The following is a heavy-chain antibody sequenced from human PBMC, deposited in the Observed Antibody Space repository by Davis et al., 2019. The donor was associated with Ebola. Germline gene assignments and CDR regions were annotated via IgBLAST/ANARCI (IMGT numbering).Heavy chain of an antibody. CDR1: GYTFTRYG. D-gene: IGHD4-17*01. CDR3: ARAPRYGDYGALDY. J-gene: IGHJ4*02. V-gene: IGHV1-18*01. Sequence: AASVNVSCKASGYTFTRYGISWVRQAPGQGLEWMGWISAYNGNTNYAQKLQGRVTMTTDTSTSTAYMELRSLRSDDTAVYYCARAPRYGDYGALDYWGQGTLVTVSS. CDR2: ISAYNGNT.